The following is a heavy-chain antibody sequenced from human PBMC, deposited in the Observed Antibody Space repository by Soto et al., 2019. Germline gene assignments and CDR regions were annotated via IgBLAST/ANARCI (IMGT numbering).Heavy chain of an antibody. V-gene: IGHV1-69*04. Sequence: SVKVSCKASGGTFSSYTISWVRQAPGQGLEWMGRIIPILGIANYAQKFQGRVTITADKSTSTAYMELSSLRSEDTAVYYCARDILTPLDAFDIWGQGTMVTVSS. CDR2: IIPILGIA. CDR1: GGTFSSYT. D-gene: IGHD3-9*01. J-gene: IGHJ3*02. CDR3: ARDILTPLDAFDI.